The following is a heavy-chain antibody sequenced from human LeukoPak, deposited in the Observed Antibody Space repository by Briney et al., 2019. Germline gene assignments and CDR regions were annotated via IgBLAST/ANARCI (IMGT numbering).Heavy chain of an antibody. CDR1: GGTFSSYA. Sequence: VKVSCKASGGTFSSYAISWVRQAPGQGLEWMGGIIPIFGTANYAQKFQGRVTITADESTSTAYMELSSLRSEDTAVYYCARGPWYYDSNRLDYWGQGTLVTVSS. J-gene: IGHJ4*02. CDR3: ARGPWYYDSNRLDY. V-gene: IGHV1-69*13. D-gene: IGHD3-22*01. CDR2: IIPIFGTA.